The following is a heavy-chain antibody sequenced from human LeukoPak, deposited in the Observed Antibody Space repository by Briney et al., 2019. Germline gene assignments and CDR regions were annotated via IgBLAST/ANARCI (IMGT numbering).Heavy chain of an antibody. CDR1: GGSISSGDYY. Sequence: SETLSLTCTVSGGSISSGDYYWSWICQPPEKGLEWIGYIYYSGSTYYNPSLKSRVTISVDTSKNQFSLKLSSVTAADTAVYYCARGPSPTIFGVVINYYYYYGMDVWGQGTTVTVSS. J-gene: IGHJ6*02. V-gene: IGHV4-30-4*01. D-gene: IGHD3-3*01. CDR3: ARGPSPTIFGVVINYYYYYGMDV. CDR2: IYYSGST.